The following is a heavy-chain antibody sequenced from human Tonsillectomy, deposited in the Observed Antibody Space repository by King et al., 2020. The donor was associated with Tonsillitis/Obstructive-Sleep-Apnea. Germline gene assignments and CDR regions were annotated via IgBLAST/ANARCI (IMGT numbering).Heavy chain of an antibody. D-gene: IGHD2-2*01. CDR2: IYPDDSDT. V-gene: IGHV5-51*01. J-gene: IGHJ4*02. CDR1: GYTFTSYW. Sequence: VQLVESGAEVKKPGESLKIFCKGSGYTFTSYWIGWVGHMPGKGLEWMAIIYPDDSDTRYSPSFQGQVTLSADKSISTAYLQWSSLKASDTAMYYCARGGVQCTTSSCSPDYWGQGTLVTVSS. CDR3: ARGGVQCTTSSCSPDY.